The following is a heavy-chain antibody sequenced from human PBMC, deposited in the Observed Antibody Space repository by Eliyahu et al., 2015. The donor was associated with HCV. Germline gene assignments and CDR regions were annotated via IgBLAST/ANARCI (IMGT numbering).Heavy chain of an antibody. J-gene: IGHJ4*02. D-gene: IGHD2-2*02. Sequence: SWVRQAPGKGLEWVSAISGSGGSTYYADSVKGRFTISRDNSKNTLYLQMNSLRAEDTAVYYCAKGFCSSTSCYTDYWGQGTLVTVSS. CDR3: AKGFCSSTSCYTDY. V-gene: IGHV3-23*01. CDR2: ISGSGGST.